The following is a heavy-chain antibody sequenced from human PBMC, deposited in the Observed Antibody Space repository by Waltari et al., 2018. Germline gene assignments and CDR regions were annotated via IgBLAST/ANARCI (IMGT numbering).Heavy chain of an antibody. Sequence: QLRLQESGPGLVKPSDTLSLTCTVSGGSISSTNYYWGWIRQPPGKGLEWIGSIYYSGNTYYNPSLKSRVTMSADTSKNQFSPKLSSVTAADTAVYYCARHQDWVVVSATWFDPWGQGTLVTVSS. CDR3: ARHQDWVVVSATWFDP. V-gene: IGHV4-39*01. D-gene: IGHD2-21*02. J-gene: IGHJ5*02. CDR1: GGSISSTNYY. CDR2: IYYSGNT.